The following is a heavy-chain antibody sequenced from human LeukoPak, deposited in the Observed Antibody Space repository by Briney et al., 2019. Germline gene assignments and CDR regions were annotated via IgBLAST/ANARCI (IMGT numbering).Heavy chain of an antibody. D-gene: IGHD5-18*01. V-gene: IGHV3-21*01. CDR2: ISSSSSYI. CDR3: AKDTAMGYYYGMDV. Sequence: PGGSLRLSCAASGFTFSSYSMNWVRQAPGKGLEWVPSISSSSSYIYYADSVKGRFTISRDNARNSLYLQMNSLRAEDTAVYYCAKDTAMGYYYGMDVWGQGTTVTVSS. CDR1: GFTFSSYS. J-gene: IGHJ6*02.